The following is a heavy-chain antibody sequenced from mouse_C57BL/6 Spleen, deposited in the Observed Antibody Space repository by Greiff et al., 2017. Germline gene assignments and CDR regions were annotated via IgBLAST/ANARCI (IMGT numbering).Heavy chain of an antibody. V-gene: IGHV2-6*01. CDR2: IWGVGST. J-gene: IGHJ3*01. Sequence: ESGPGLVAPSQSLSITSTVPGFSLPSYVVAWFRRSPGRGLEWLGVIWGVGSTNSTLALKSRLSISKDNAKSQVFLKMNSLQTDDTAMYYCASERFAYWGQGTMVTVSA. CDR1: GFSLPSYV. CDR3: ASERFAY.